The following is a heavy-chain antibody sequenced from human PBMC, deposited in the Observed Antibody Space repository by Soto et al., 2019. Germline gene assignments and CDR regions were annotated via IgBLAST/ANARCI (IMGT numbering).Heavy chain of an antibody. CDR3: ARDYTHFRGTKGYCSSNSCSHPLRGPLGY. CDR1: GYTFTSYG. V-gene: IGHV1-18*04. CDR2: ISAYNGNT. D-gene: IGHD2-2*01. Sequence: ASVKVSCKASGYTFTSYGISWVRQAPGQGLEWMGWISAYNGNTNYAQKLQGRVTMTTDTSTSTAYMELRSLRSDDTAVYYCARDYTHFRGTKGYCSSNSCSHPLRGPLGYWGQGPLVTVSS. J-gene: IGHJ4*02.